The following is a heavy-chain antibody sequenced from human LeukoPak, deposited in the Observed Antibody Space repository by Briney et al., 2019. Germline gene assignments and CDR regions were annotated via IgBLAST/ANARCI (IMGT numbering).Heavy chain of an antibody. Sequence: ASLKVSCKASGYTFTGDYIHWGRQAPGQGPEWMGYINPNTTGTKYAQIFQDRVTMTRDTSISTAYMELSRLRSDDTAVYYCARVRDGNTVDFDYWGQGTLVTVSS. V-gene: IGHV1-2*02. D-gene: IGHD5-24*01. J-gene: IGHJ4*02. CDR3: ARVRDGNTVDFDY. CDR2: INPNTTGT. CDR1: GYTFTGDY.